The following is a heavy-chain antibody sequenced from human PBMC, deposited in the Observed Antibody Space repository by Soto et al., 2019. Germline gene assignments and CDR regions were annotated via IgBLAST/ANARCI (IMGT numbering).Heavy chain of an antibody. J-gene: IGHJ4*02. CDR1: GYSFTSYW. Sequence: GESLKISCNGSGYSFTSYWIGWVRQINGKGLEWMGIIYPGDSDTRYSPSFQGQVTISADKSISTAYLQWSSLKASDTAMYYCARLIPGNSGSYLNFDYWGQGTLVTVSS. V-gene: IGHV5-51*01. CDR3: ARLIPGNSGSYLNFDY. D-gene: IGHD1-26*01. CDR2: IYPGDSDT.